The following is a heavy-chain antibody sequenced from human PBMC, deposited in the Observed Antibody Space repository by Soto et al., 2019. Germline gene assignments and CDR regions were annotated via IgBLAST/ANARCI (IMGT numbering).Heavy chain of an antibody. V-gene: IGHV4-30-4*01. D-gene: IGHD3-3*01. CDR2: IYYSGST. CDR1: GGSISSGDYY. CDR3: AKEPVSITIFGVNGMDV. Sequence: SETLSLTCTVSGGSISSGDYYWSWIRQPPGNGLEWIGYIYYSGSTYYNPSLKSRVTISVDTSKNQFSLKLSSVTAADTAVYYCAKEPVSITIFGVNGMDVWGQGTTVTVSS. J-gene: IGHJ6*02.